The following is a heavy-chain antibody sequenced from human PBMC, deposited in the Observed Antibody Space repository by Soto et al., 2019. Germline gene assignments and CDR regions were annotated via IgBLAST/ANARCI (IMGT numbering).Heavy chain of an antibody. Sequence: ASVKVSCKASGYTFSNYYVHWVRQAPGQGLEWMGLINPNGGSSTYAQKFQGRVTMTRDTSTTTVYMELSSLRSDDTAMFYCASGRYDASGYFDYWGQGTLVTVSS. CDR2: INPNGGSS. J-gene: IGHJ4*02. V-gene: IGHV1-46*01. CDR3: ASGRYDASGYFDY. D-gene: IGHD3-22*01. CDR1: GYTFSNYY.